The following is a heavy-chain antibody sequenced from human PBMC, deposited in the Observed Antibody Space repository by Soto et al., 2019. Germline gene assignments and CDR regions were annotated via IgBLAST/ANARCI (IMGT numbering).Heavy chain of an antibody. Sequence: PVVSLRLSCAASGFTFSTYWMNWIRQVPRKGLEWVSRINSDASHTYYADSVKGRFTISRDHSRNTLYLQINALRVEDTALYYCARDRGDIAGQLGYWGQGTQVTVSS. CDR3: ARDRGDIAGQLGY. D-gene: IGHD5-12*01. CDR1: GFTFSTYW. J-gene: IGHJ4*02. V-gene: IGHV3-74*01. CDR2: INSDASHT.